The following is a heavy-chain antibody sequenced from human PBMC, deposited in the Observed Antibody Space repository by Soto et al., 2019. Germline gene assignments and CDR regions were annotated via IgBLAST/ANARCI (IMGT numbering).Heavy chain of an antibody. J-gene: IGHJ6*02. CDR2: IYTSGST. CDR1: GGSISSYY. Sequence: QLQVQESGPGLVKPSETLSLTCSVSGGSISSYYWSWIRQPAGKGLEWIGRIYTSGSTNYNPSLKSRVTVSVDTSKNQLSLKLSSATAADTAVYFCAGDQGYYYSGTDVWGQGTTVTVSS. V-gene: IGHV4-4*07. CDR3: AGDQGYYYSGTDV.